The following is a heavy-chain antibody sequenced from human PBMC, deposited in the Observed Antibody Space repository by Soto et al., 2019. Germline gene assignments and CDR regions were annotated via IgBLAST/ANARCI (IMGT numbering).Heavy chain of an antibody. J-gene: IGHJ6*02. D-gene: IGHD2-21*02. CDR3: ASTYCGGDCYQTHYYYYYGMDV. Sequence: SETLSLTCTVSGGSISSYYWSWIRQPPGKGLEWIGYIYYSGSTNYNPSLKSRVTISVDTSKNQFSLKLSSVTAADTAVYYCASTYCGGDCYQTHYYYYYGMDVWGQGTTVTVSS. CDR1: GGSISSYY. V-gene: IGHV4-59*01. CDR2: IYYSGST.